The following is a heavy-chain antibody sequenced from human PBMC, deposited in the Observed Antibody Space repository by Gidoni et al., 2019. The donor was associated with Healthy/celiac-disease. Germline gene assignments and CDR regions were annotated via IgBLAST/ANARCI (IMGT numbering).Heavy chain of an antibody. Sequence: EVQLVESGGGLVKPGGSLRLSGAASGFPFSNDWMRWVRQAPGKGLEWVGRIKSKTDGGTTDYAAPVKGRFTISRDDSKNTLYLQMNSLKTEDTAVYYCTMLLGGLRDYYYYGMDVWGQGTTVTVSS. CDR1: GFPFSNDW. CDR2: IKSKTDGGTT. CDR3: TMLLGGLRDYYYYGMDV. D-gene: IGHD3-16*01. J-gene: IGHJ6*02. V-gene: IGHV3-15*01.